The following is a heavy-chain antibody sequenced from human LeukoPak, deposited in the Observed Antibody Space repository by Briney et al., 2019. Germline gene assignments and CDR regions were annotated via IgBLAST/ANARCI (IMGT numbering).Heavy chain of an antibody. CDR1: GFTFSSYA. J-gene: IGHJ4*02. D-gene: IGHD2-2*01. V-gene: IGHV3-23*01. CDR2: ISGGGGST. CDR3: AKGVVVVPAAIDY. Sequence: PGGSLRLSCAASGFTFSSYAMSWVRQAPGKGLEWVSAISGGGGSTYYADSVKGRFTISRDNSKNTLYLQMNSLRAEDRAVYYCAKGVVVVPAAIDYWGEGTLVTVSS.